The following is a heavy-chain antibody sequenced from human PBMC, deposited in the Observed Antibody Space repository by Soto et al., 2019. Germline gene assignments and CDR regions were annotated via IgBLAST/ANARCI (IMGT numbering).Heavy chain of an antibody. CDR1: GFTLTSSA. CDR3: AALYYDSSGPFDY. CDR2: IVVGSGNT. D-gene: IGHD3-22*01. Sequence: SVKVSCKASGFTLTSSAMQWVRQARGQRLEWIGWIVVGSGNTNYAQKFQERVTITRDMSTSTAYMELSSLRSEDTAVYYCAALYYDSSGPFDYWGQGTLVTVSS. V-gene: IGHV1-58*02. J-gene: IGHJ4*02.